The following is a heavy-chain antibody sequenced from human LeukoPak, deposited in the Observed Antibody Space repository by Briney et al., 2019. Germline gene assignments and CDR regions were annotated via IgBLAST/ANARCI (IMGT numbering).Heavy chain of an antibody. CDR2: IWYDGSNK. V-gene: IGHV3-33*01. D-gene: IGHD6-19*01. CDR3: AREGSGWYSFHYGMDV. CDR1: GFTFSSYG. J-gene: IGHJ6*04. Sequence: GGSLRLSCAASGFTFSSYGMHWVRQAPGKGLEWVAVIWYDGSNKYYADYVKGRFTISRDNSKNSLYLQMNSLRAEDTAVYYCAREGSGWYSFHYGMDVWGKGTTVTVSS.